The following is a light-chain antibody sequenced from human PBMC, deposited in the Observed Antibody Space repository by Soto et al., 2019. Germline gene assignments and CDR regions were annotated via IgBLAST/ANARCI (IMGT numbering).Light chain of an antibody. CDR1: QAVPNN. J-gene: IGKJ4*01. CDR2: EES. CDR3: QQVKTYPRT. V-gene: IGKV1-9*01. Sequence: DIHLTQSPSFLSASVGDRVTITCRPSQAVPNNMAWYQQKPEKPPKLLIYEESTLYSGVPSRFSGRKSGTQFTLTIDSLQPEDFATYYCQQVKTYPRTFGGGTTVDIK.